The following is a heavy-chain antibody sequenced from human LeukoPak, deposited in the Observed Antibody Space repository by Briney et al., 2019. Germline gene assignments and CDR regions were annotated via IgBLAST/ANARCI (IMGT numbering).Heavy chain of an antibody. CDR3: AKDAGLNQDILTGYYDY. D-gene: IGHD3-9*01. V-gene: IGHV3-53*05. J-gene: IGHJ4*02. CDR2: IYSGGST. Sequence: GGSLRLSCAASGFTVSSNYMSWVRQAPGKGLEWVSVIYSGGSTYYADSVKGRFTISRDNAKNSLYLQMNSLRAEDTALYYCAKDAGLNQDILTGYYDYWGQGTLVTVSS. CDR1: GFTVSSNY.